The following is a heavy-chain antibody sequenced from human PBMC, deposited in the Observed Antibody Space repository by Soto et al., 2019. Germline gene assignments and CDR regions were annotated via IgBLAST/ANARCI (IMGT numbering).Heavy chain of an antibody. D-gene: IGHD2-15*01. CDR3: ARVVVAATPSYEIGLFYYYYYYIDV. CDR2: MNPNSGNT. V-gene: IGHV1-8*01. Sequence: ASVKVSCKASGYTFTSYDINWVLQATGQGLEWMGWMNPNSGNTGYAQKFHGRVTMTRNTSISTAYMELSSLRSEDSAVYYCARVVVAATPSYEIGLFYYYYYYIDVWGKGTTVTVSS. J-gene: IGHJ6*03. CDR1: GYTFTSYD.